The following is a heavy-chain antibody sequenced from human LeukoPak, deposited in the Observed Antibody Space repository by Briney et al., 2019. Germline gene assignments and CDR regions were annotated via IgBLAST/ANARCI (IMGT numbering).Heavy chain of an antibody. CDR2: ISAYNGNT. V-gene: IGHV1-18*01. D-gene: IGHD5-12*01. CDR1: GYTFTSYG. CDR3: ARVLSSGYDYDY. Sequence: ASVKVSCKASGYTFTSYGISWVRQAPGQGLEWMGWISAYNGNTDYAQRLQGRVTMTTDTSTSTAYMELRSLRSDDTAVYYCARVLSSGYDYDYWGQGTLVTVSS. J-gene: IGHJ4*02.